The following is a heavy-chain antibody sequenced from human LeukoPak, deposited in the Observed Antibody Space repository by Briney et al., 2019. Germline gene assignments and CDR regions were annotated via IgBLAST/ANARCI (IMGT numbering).Heavy chain of an antibody. Sequence: SVKVSCKASGGTFSSYAISWVRQAPGQGLEWMGGIIPIFGTANYAQKFQGRVTITTDESTSTAYMGLSSLRSEDTAVYYCARDLGYSSGWGYFDYWGQGTLVTVSS. CDR1: GGTFSSYA. J-gene: IGHJ4*02. CDR3: ARDLGYSSGWGYFDY. V-gene: IGHV1-69*05. D-gene: IGHD6-19*01. CDR2: IIPIFGTA.